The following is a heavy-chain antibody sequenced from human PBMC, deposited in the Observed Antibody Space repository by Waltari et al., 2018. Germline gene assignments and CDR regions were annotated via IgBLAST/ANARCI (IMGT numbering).Heavy chain of an antibody. CDR1: GGTFSSYA. J-gene: IGHJ4*02. CDR3: ARDARDIFTGYRGY. D-gene: IGHD3-9*01. V-gene: IGHV1-69*01. CDR2: PIPTLGTA. Sequence: QVQLVQSGAEVKKPGSSVKVSCKASGGTFSSYAISWVRQAPGQGLEWLGGPIPTLGTANAAQRFQGRVTITADDSTSTAYMELSSLRSEDTAVYYCARDARDIFTGYRGYWGQGTLVTVSS.